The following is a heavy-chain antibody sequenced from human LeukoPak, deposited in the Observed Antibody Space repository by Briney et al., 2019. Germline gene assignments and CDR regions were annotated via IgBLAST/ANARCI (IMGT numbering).Heavy chain of an antibody. J-gene: IGHJ6*03. Sequence: SEALSLTCTVSGDSISTYSWTWIRQPAGKGLEWIGRVYSTGSTSYNPSLKTRVTMSIDTSKNQLSLKVGSVSAADTAVYYCARESTVSASRYYYYCMDVWGNGTTVTVSS. D-gene: IGHD4-11*01. CDR3: ARESTVSASRYYYYCMDV. CDR1: GDSISTYS. V-gene: IGHV4-4*07. CDR2: VYSTGST.